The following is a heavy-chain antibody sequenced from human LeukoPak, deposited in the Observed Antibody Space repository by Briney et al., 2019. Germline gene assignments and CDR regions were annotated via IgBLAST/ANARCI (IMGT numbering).Heavy chain of an antibody. V-gene: IGHV3-30*03. J-gene: IGHJ4*02. CDR1: GFTFSSYG. CDR2: ISYDGSNK. D-gene: IGHD3-22*01. CDR3: ARETGYYDSSGIPPYYFDY. Sequence: GGSLRLSCAASGFTFSSYGMHWVRQAPGKGLEWVAVISYDGSNKYYADSVKGRFTISRDNSKNTLYLQMNSLRAEDTAVYYCARETGYYDSSGIPPYYFDYWGQGTLVTVSS.